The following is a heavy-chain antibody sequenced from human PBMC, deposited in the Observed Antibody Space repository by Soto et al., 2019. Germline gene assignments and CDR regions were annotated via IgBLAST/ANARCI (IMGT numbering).Heavy chain of an antibody. V-gene: IGHV4-31*03. J-gene: IGHJ4*02. D-gene: IGHD1-26*01. CDR2: IYYSGST. CDR3: ARVLVGATVNFDY. Sequence: SETLSLTCTVSGGSISSGGYYWSWIRQHPGKGLEWIGYIYYSGSTYYNPSLKSRVTISVDTSKNQFSLKLSSVTAADTAVYYCARVLVGATVNFDYWGQGTLVTVSS. CDR1: GGSISSGGYY.